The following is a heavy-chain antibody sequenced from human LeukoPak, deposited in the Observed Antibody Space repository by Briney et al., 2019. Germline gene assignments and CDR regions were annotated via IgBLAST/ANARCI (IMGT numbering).Heavy chain of an antibody. Sequence: SETLSLTCTVSGGSISSSSYYWGWIRQPPGKGLEWIGSIYYSGSTYYNPSLKSRVTISVDTSKNQFSLKLSSVTAADTAVYYCARLRSYGYRFVYWGQGTQVTVSS. CDR2: IYYSGST. V-gene: IGHV4-39*01. J-gene: IGHJ4*02. CDR1: GGSISSSSYY. CDR3: ARLRSYGYRFVY. D-gene: IGHD5-18*01.